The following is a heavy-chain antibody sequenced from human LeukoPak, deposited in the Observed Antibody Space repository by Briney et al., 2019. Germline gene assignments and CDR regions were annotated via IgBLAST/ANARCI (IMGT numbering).Heavy chain of an antibody. CDR3: ARVPLDYGDYDLGGY. V-gene: IGHV3-30*02. CDR2: IRYDGSNK. Sequence: PGGSLRLSCAASGFTFSSYGMHWVRQAPGKGLEWVAFIRYDGSNKYYADSVKGRFTISRDNSKNTLYLQMNSLRSEDTAVYYCARVPLDYGDYDLGGYWGQGTLVTVSS. CDR1: GFTFSSYG. J-gene: IGHJ4*02. D-gene: IGHD4-17*01.